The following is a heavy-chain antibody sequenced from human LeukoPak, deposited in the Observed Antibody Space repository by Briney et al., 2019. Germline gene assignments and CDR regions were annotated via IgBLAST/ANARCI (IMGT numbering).Heavy chain of an antibody. D-gene: IGHD4-23*01. CDR2: VDPEDGET. CDR1: GYTFTDYY. J-gene: IGHJ4*02. CDR3: ATEDYGGNSGLKY. V-gene: IGHV1-69-2*01. Sequence: VKVSCKASGYTFTDYYMHWVQQAPGKGLEWMGLVDPEDGETIYAEKFQSRVTITADTSTDTAYMELSSLRSEDTAVYYCATEDYGGNSGLKYWGQGTLVTVSS.